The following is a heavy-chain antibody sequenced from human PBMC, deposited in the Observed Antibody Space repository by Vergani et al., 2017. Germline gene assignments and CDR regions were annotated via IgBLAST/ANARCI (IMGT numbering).Heavy chain of an antibody. D-gene: IGHD1-14*01. CDR3: ARDLRLLYNRFDP. V-gene: IGHV3-33*01. Sequence: QVQLVESGGGVVQPRRSLRLSCAASRFTFNQYVMHWVRQAPGKGLEWVAVTWYDGNNKQYADSVKGRFTISRDNSKSTMYLQMNSLRDEDTGVYYCARDLRLLYNRFDPWGQGTLVTVSS. CDR1: RFTFNQYV. J-gene: IGHJ5*02. CDR2: TWYDGNNK.